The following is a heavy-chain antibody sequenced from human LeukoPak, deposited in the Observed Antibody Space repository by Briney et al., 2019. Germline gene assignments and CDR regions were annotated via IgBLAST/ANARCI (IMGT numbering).Heavy chain of an antibody. CDR3: AKWLRVATTYFDY. D-gene: IGHD5-24*01. Sequence: GGSLRLSCAASGFTFSSYAMSWVRQTPGKGLEWVSTIPDGSSNTYYADSVKGRFTISRDNSKSTLYLQTNSLGAEDTAVYYCAKWLRVATTYFDYWGQGTLVTVSS. CDR1: GFTFSSYA. J-gene: IGHJ4*02. V-gene: IGHV3-23*01. CDR2: IPDGSSNT.